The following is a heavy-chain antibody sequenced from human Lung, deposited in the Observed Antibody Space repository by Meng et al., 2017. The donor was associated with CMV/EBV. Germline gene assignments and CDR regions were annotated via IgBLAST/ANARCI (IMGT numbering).Heavy chain of an antibody. CDR2: ITPNSGGT. CDR1: GYTFTGYY. D-gene: IGHD3-10*01. J-gene: IGHJ6*02. CDR3: ARGPFYYYGMDV. V-gene: IGHV1-2*02. Sequence: ASXXVSXKASGYTFTGYYSHWVRQAPGQGLEWMGWITPNSGGTNYAQKFQGRVTMTRDTSISTAYMELSRLRSDDTAVYYCARGPFYYYGMDVWGQGATVTVSS.